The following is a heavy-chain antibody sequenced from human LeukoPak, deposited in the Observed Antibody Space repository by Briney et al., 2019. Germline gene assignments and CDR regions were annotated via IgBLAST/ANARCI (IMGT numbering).Heavy chain of an antibody. V-gene: IGHV1-2*02. Sequence: ASVKVSCKASGYTFTGYYMHWVRQAPGQGLEWMGWINSNSGGTNYAQKFQGRVTMTRNTSISISYMELSRLRSDDTAVYYCARAYYDSSGYSDYWGQGTLVTVSS. CDR1: GYTFTGYY. CDR3: ARAYYDSSGYSDY. CDR2: INSNSGGT. D-gene: IGHD3-22*01. J-gene: IGHJ4*02.